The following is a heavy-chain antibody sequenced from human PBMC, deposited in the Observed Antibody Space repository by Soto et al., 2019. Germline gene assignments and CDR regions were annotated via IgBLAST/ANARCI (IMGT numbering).Heavy chain of an antibody. J-gene: IGHJ3*02. D-gene: IGHD3-3*01. Sequence: QLHLVQSGAGVKKPGASVTVSCSASGYPVTAYYMHWVRQAPGRGRAWMGVINPATGAAKYTQTFQGGVTMTGDTATSTVITELRGLTSEATAVFYGAGGGGVGVAGSAAFDMWGQGTLVTVSS. V-gene: IGHV1-46*01. CDR1: GYPVTAYY. CDR2: INPATGAA. CDR3: AGGGGVGVAGSAAFDM.